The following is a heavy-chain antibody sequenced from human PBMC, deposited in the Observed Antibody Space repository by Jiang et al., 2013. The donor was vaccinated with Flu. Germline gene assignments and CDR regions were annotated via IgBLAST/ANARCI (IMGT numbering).Heavy chain of an antibody. CDR3: ARLGLFWSGYYVFDQ. D-gene: IGHD3-3*01. CDR1: GDSISRRY. Sequence: LLKPSETLSLTCTVAGDSISRRYWSWIRQSPGKGLEWIGHIYYSGTTNYNPSLKSRVTLSVDTSKNQFSLKLSSVTAADTAVYYCARLGLFWSGYYVFDQWGQGTLVTVSS. J-gene: IGHJ4*02. CDR2: IYYSGTT. V-gene: IGHV4-59*11.